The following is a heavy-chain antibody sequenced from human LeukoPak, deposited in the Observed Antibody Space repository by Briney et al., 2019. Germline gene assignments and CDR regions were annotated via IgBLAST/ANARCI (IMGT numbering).Heavy chain of an antibody. D-gene: IGHD2-15*01. CDR3: ANVGVVAAFGRRFYYFDY. CDR1: GYTFSSYG. V-gene: IGHV3-23*01. Sequence: GGSLRLSCAASGYTFSSYGMSWVRQAPGKGLEWVSASSGSGGRTYYADSVKGRFTISRDNSKNTLYLQMNSLRAEDTAVYYCANVGVVAAFGRRFYYFDYWGQGTLVTVSS. CDR2: SSGSGGRT. J-gene: IGHJ4*02.